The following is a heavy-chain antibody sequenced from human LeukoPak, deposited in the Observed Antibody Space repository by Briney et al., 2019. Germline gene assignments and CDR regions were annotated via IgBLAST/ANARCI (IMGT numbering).Heavy chain of an antibody. Sequence: GGSLRLSCAASGFTFSSYAMSWIRQAPGKGLEWVSAISGSGGSTYYADSVKGRFTISRDNSKNTLYLQMNSLRAEDTAVYYCAKDRDELTQNNWGQGTLVTVSS. J-gene: IGHJ4*02. D-gene: IGHD1-7*01. V-gene: IGHV3-23*01. CDR3: AKDRDELTQNN. CDR1: GFTFSSYA. CDR2: ISGSGGST.